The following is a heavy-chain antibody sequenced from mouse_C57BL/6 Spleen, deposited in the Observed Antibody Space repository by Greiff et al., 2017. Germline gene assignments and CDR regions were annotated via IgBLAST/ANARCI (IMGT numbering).Heavy chain of an antibody. CDR2: IHPNSGST. CDR1: GYTFTSYW. CDR3: GRGAYYDGSNAMDY. Sequence: QVQLQQPGAELVKPGASVKLSCKASGYTFTSYWMHWVKQRPGQGLEWIGMIHPNSGSTNYNEKFKSKDTLTVDKSSSTAYMQLSSLTSEDSAVYYCGRGAYYDGSNAMDYWGQGTSGTVSS. D-gene: IGHD1-1*01. V-gene: IGHV1-64*01. J-gene: IGHJ4*01.